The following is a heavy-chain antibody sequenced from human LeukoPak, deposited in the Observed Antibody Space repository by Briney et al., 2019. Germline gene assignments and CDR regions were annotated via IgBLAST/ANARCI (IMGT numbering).Heavy chain of an antibody. CDR3: AKAAYDSSGSWYYFDY. J-gene: IGHJ4*02. D-gene: IGHD3-22*01. CDR2: ISGDAADI. Sequence: GGSLRLSCAASGFTFRNYGMSWVRQAPGKGLEWVSAISGDAADIFYADSVKGRFTISRDNSKNTLYLQMNSLRPEDTAVYYCAKAAYDSSGSWYYFDYWGQGTLVTVSS. CDR1: GFTFRNYG. V-gene: IGHV3-23*01.